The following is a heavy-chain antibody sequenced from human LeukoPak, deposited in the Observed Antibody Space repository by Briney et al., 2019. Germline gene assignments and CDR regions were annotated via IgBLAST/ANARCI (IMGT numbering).Heavy chain of an antibody. V-gene: IGHV3-7*01. J-gene: IGHJ4*02. D-gene: IGHD6-19*01. CDR2: IKLDGSET. Sequence: GGSLRLSCAASGFPFKSYWMSWVRQAPGKGLEWVANIKLDGSETFYVDSVRGRFTISRDNANSSLYLQMSSLRAEDTAVYFCARHRGSGWFLTYFDYWGQGALVTVSS. CDR3: ARHRGSGWFLTYFDY. CDR1: GFPFKSYW.